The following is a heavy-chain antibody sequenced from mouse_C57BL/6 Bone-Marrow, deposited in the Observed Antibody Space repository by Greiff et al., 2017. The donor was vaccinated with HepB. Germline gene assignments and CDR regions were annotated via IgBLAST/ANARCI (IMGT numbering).Heavy chain of an antibody. CDR1: GYTFTSYG. CDR2: IYPRSGNT. D-gene: IGHD6-1*02. V-gene: IGHV1-81*01. J-gene: IGHJ2*01. CDR3: ARLGRPAWFAY. Sequence: VQLQQSGAELARPGASVKLSCKASGYTFTSYGISWVKQRTGQGLEWIGEIYPRSGNTYYNEKFKGKATLTADKSSSTAYMELRSLTSEDSAVYFCARLGRPAWFAYWGQGTTLTVSS.